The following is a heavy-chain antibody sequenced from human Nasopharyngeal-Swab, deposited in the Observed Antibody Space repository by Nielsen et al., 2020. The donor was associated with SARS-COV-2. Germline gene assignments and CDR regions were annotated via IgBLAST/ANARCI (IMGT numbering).Heavy chain of an antibody. D-gene: IGHD2-15*01. CDR3: TRCGGGCYAGRDY. Sequence: GPSLSLSCPASAFTFFFSSIHCVRHPSGKGLDCVGRVLSKGNNYSTAYSASVKGRFIIFRDDPTNTAYLQMNSLKTEDTAMYYCTRCGGGCYAGRDYWGKGTLVNVSS. CDR2: VLSKGNNYST. V-gene: IGHV3-73*01. J-gene: IGHJ4*02. CDR1: AFTFFFSS.